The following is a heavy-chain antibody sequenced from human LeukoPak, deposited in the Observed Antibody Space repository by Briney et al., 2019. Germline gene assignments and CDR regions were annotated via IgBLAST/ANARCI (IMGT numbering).Heavy chain of an antibody. Sequence: GGSLRLSCAASGFTFSSYEMNWVRQAPGKGLEWISYISSSGSTIYYADSVKGRFTIYRDNAKKSLYLQMNSLRAEDTAVYYCARDLEYSSSPLDYWGQGTLVTVSS. J-gene: IGHJ4*02. V-gene: IGHV3-48*03. D-gene: IGHD6-6*01. CDR2: ISSSGSTI. CDR1: GFTFSSYE. CDR3: ARDLEYSSSPLDY.